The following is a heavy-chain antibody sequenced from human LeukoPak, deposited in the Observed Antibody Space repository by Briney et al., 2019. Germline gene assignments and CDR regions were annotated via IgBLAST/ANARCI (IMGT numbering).Heavy chain of an antibody. Sequence: EASVKVSCKASGYTFTSYGISWVRQAPGQGLEWMGWISAYNGNTNYAQKLQGRVTMTTDTSTSTAYMELRSLRSDDTAVYYCARTELGYGDILEDAFDIWGQGTMVTVSS. CDR2: ISAYNGNT. V-gene: IGHV1-18*01. CDR1: GYTFTSYG. CDR3: ARTELGYGDILEDAFDI. D-gene: IGHD4-17*01. J-gene: IGHJ3*02.